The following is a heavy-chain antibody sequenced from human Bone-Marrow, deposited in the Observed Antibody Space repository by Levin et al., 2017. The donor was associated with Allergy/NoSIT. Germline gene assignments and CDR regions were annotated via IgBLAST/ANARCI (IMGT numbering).Heavy chain of an antibody. Sequence: GESLKISCRISGFFFADYAMNWVRQAPGRGLEWVSSLDGSSGKTHYADSVKGRFTISREYSKNTLFLQMNSLRVEDTARYYCAKAGPTVMIDYSYVDVWGEGTAVTVSS. CDR2: LDGSSGKT. D-gene: IGHD4-17*01. CDR1: GFFFADYA. J-gene: IGHJ6*03. V-gene: IGHV3-23*01. CDR3: AKAGPTVMIDYSYVDV.